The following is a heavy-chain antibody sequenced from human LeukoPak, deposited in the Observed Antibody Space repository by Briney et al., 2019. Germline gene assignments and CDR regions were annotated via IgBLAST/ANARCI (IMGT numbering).Heavy chain of an antibody. CDR3: ARVVRAYYYYMDV. J-gene: IGHJ6*03. D-gene: IGHD2-21*01. Sequence: SETLSLTCAVYGGSFSGYYWSWIRQPPGKGLEWIGEINHSGSTNYNPSLKSRVTISVDTSKNQFSLKLSSVTAADTAVYYCARVVRAYYYYMDVWGKGTTVTVSS. CDR2: INHSGST. CDR1: GGSFSGYY. V-gene: IGHV4-34*01.